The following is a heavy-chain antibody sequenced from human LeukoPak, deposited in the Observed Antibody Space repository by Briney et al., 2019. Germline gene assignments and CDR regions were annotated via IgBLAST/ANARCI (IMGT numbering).Heavy chain of an antibody. Sequence: SETLSLTCSVSGDSISSDYWSWIRQLAGKGLEWIGRIYTTGSTNYNPSLKSRVTISVDMSKNQFSLKLSSVTAADTAVYYCASASGYWGPGTLVTVSS. CDR2: IYTTGST. CDR1: GDSISSDY. D-gene: IGHD6-19*01. V-gene: IGHV4-4*07. CDR3: ASASGY. J-gene: IGHJ4*02.